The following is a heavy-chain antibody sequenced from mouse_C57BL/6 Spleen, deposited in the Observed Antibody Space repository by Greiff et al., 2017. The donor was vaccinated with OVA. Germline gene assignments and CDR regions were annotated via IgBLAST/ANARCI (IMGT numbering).Heavy chain of an antibody. Sequence: QVQLQQPGAELVKPGASVKMSCKASGYTFTSYWITWVKQRPGQGLEWIGDIYPGSGSTNYNEKFKSKATLTVDTSSNTAYMQLSSLTSEDSAVYYCATTAQAPYYFDYWGQGTTLTVSS. CDR1: GYTFTSYW. CDR2: IYPGSGST. CDR3: ATTAQAPYYFDY. D-gene: IGHD3-2*02. V-gene: IGHV1-55*01. J-gene: IGHJ2*01.